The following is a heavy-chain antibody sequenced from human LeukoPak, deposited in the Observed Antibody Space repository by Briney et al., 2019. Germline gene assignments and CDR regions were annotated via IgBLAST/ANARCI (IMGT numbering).Heavy chain of an antibody. CDR3: ARDRPNNWFDP. V-gene: IGHV3-74*01. J-gene: IGHJ5*02. CDR1: GFTFSRHW. CDR2: IHADGSGT. Sequence: GGSLRLSCARSGFTFSRHWMHWVRQAPGKGLVWVSGIHADGSGTDYADFVKGRFTISRDNAKNMLYLDMNSLRADDTAVYYCARDRPNNWFDPWGKGTLVTVSS.